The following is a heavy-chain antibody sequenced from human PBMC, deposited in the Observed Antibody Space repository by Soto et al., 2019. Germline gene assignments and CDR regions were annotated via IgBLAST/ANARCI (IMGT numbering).Heavy chain of an antibody. V-gene: IGHV3-30*02. D-gene: IGHD3-3*01. Sequence: QGQLVESGGGTGPTGGAPRLPPLWFGFSFTYYSLHWVPPGPGHGLGWGANNSYDGSNKAYGESVRGRFTISRDNSKNTVILQMNSLRVEDTGVFHCAKEGRSYDDFWSGSIGSFDIWGRGTTVTVSS. J-gene: IGHJ3*02. CDR3: AKEGRSYDDFWSGSIGSFDI. CDR2: NSYDGSNK. CDR1: GFSFTYYS.